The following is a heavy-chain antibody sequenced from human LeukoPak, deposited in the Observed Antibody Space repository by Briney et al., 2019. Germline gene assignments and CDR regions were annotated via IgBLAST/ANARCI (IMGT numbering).Heavy chain of an antibody. D-gene: IGHD5-18*01. CDR2: IYWDDDN. Sequence: CGPTLVKPTQTLTLTCTFSGFSLSTVGVGVGWIRQPLGVALEWLALIYWDDDNRYSPSLKTRLTITKDTSKNQVVLTMTNMDPVDTATYYCAHTPPGRTQIWLRYFQHWGQGTLVPVSS. V-gene: IGHV2-5*02. CDR1: GFSLSTVGVG. CDR3: AHTPPGRTQIWLRYFQH. J-gene: IGHJ1*01.